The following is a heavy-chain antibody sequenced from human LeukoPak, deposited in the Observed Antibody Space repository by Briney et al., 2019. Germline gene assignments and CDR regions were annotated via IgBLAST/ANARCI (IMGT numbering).Heavy chain of an antibody. Sequence: PGGSLRLSCAASGFTFDDYYMSWIRQAPGKGLQWISSISARGTMTFYADSVQGRFTISRDNAKNSLHLQLNSLRAEDTAVYYCARHMVLSPCDYWGQGTLVAVSS. D-gene: IGHD4/OR15-4a*01. CDR1: GFTFDDYY. CDR2: ISARGTMT. V-gene: IGHV3-11*01. J-gene: IGHJ4*02. CDR3: ARHMVLSPCDY.